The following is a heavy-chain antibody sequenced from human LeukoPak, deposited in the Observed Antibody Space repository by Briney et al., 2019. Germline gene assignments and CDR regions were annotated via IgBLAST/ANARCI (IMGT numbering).Heavy chain of an antibody. J-gene: IGHJ5*02. V-gene: IGHV1-46*01. CDR2: INPSGGGT. CDR1: GYTLISYH. Sequence: ASVKVACKASGYTLISYHIHWLRQAPGQGLEWMGIINPSGGGTRYAQKLQGRVTMTRDTSTSTFYMELSSLRSEDTAVYYCARQTVNRFDPWGQGTLVTVSS. CDR3: ARQTVNRFDP.